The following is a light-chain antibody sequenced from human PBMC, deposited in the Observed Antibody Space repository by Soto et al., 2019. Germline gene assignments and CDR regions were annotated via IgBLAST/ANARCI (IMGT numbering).Light chain of an antibody. CDR3: QRYNNWPPFT. CDR1: QSVSSR. V-gene: IGKV3-15*01. Sequence: EIVMTQSPATLSVSPGESVTLSCRASQSVSSRLAWYQQKPGQAPRLLIYGASTRATGIPARFSGSGAGTELNLTISSLQSEDFAVDYCQRYNNWPPFTFGPGTKVDFK. J-gene: IGKJ3*01. CDR2: GAS.